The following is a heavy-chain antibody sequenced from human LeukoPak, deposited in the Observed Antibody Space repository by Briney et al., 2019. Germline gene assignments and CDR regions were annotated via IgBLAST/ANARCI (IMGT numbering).Heavy chain of an antibody. CDR1: GDSISSARNY. CDR2: IYSSGST. CDR3: ARHLSGTTMAHYFDF. V-gene: IGHV4-39*01. D-gene: IGHD1-1*01. J-gene: IGHJ4*02. Sequence: SETLSLTCSVSGDSISSARNYWGWIRQSPGKGLEWLASIYSSGSTHSNPSLKSRVSISIDTSKNQFSLKLYSVTASDAAIYYCARHLSGTTMAHYFDFWGKGTLVTVSS.